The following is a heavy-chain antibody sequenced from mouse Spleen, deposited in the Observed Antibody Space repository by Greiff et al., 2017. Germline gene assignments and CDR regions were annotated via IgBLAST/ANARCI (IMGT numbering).Heavy chain of an antibody. J-gene: IGHJ1*01. V-gene: IGHV3-6*01. CDR3: ARRSYGNWYFDV. CDR2: ISYDGSN. D-gene: IGHD2-1*01. Sequence: EVKVEESGPGLVKPSQSLSLTCSVTGYSITSGYYWNWIRQFPGNKLEWMGYISYDGSNNYNPSLKNRISITRDTSKNQFFLKLNSVTTEDTATYYCARRSYGNWYFDVWGAGTTVTVSS. CDR1: GYSITSGYY.